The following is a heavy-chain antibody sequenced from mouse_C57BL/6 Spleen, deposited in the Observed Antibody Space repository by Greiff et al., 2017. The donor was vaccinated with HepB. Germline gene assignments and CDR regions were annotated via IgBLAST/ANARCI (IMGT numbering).Heavy chain of an antibody. J-gene: IGHJ4*01. CDR1: GYSFTSYY. Sequence: VKLMESGPELVKPGASVKISCKASGYSFTSYYIHWVKQRPGQGLEWIGWIYPGSGNTKYNEKFKGKATLTADTSSSTAYMQLSSLTSEDSAVYYCARKGYGYDAMDDWGQGTSVTVSS. V-gene: IGHV1-66*01. CDR2: IYPGSGNT. D-gene: IGHD2-10*02. CDR3: ARKGYGYDAMDD.